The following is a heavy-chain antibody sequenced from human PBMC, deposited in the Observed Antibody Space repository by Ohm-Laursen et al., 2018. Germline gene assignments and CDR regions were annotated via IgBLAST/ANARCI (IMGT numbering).Heavy chain of an antibody. J-gene: IGHJ4*02. Sequence: SLRLSCAASGFTMRNYWMSWVRQAPGKGLEWVSYISSSGSTIYYADSVKGRFTISRDNAKNSLYLQMNSLRAEDTAVYYCANGDYVFPLYYWGQGTLVTVSS. CDR2: ISSSGSTI. V-gene: IGHV3-11*04. CDR3: ANGDYVFPLYY. CDR1: GFTMRNYW. D-gene: IGHD4-17*01.